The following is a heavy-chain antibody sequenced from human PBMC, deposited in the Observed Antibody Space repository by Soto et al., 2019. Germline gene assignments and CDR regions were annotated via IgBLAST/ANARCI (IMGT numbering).Heavy chain of an antibody. J-gene: IGHJ6*02. CDR1: GFTFSSYS. Sequence: KPGGSLRLSCAASGFTFSSYSMNWVRQAPGKGLEWVSSISSSSSYIYYADSVKGRFTISRDNAKNSLYLQMNSLRAEDTAVYYCARDIYDFWSGYPYGMDVWGQGTTVTVSS. V-gene: IGHV3-21*01. CDR3: ARDIYDFWSGYPYGMDV. D-gene: IGHD3-3*01. CDR2: ISSSSSYI.